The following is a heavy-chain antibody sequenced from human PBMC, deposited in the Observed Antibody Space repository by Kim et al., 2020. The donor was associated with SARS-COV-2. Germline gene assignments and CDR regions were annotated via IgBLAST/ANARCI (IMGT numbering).Heavy chain of an antibody. D-gene: IGHD3-10*01. J-gene: IGHJ4*02. CDR3: GPLGVLWFGDPPRNFDY. Sequence: GGSLRLSCAASGFTFSSYAMSWVRQAPGKGLEWVSAISGSGGSTYYADSVKGRFTISRDNSKNTLYLQMNSLRAEDTAVYYCGPLGVLWFGDPPRNFDYWGQGTLVTVSS. V-gene: IGHV3-23*01. CDR1: GFTFSSYA. CDR2: ISGSGGST.